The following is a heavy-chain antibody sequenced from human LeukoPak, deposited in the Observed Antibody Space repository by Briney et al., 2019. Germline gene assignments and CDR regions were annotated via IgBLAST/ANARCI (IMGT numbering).Heavy chain of an antibody. V-gene: IGHV1-24*01. D-gene: IGHD1-26*01. J-gene: IGHJ4*02. Sequence: GASVKVSCTVSGSSPSGLSMHWVRHSRPKGLEWLGGFHPENDEIIYAENFQGRVTMTEDTSTDTAYMELRSLRSEDTAVYYCVTGDHSPYYFHYWGQGTLVTVSS. CDR1: GSSPSGLS. CDR3: VTGDHSPYYFHY. CDR2: FHPENDEI.